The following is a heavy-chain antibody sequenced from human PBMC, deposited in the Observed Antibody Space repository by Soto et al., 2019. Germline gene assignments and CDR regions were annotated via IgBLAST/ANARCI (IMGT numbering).Heavy chain of an antibody. V-gene: IGHV1-69*13. J-gene: IGHJ6*01. D-gene: IGHD6-6*01. Sequence: SVKVSCKASGGTFSSYAISWVRQAPGQGLEWMGGIIPIFGTANYAQKFQGRVTITADESTSTAYMELSSLRSEDTAVYYCARDHGVRQLGVVDYYYYGMDVWGQGTTVIVSS. CDR1: GGTFSSYA. CDR2: IIPIFGTA. CDR3: ARDHGVRQLGVVDYYYYGMDV.